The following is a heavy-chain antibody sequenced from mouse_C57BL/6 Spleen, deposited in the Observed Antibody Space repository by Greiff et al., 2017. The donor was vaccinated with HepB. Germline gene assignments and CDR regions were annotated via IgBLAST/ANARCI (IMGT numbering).Heavy chain of an antibody. D-gene: IGHD1-1*01. CDR2: IDPETGGT. CDR3: TSPHYYGSSSFDY. CDR1: GYTFTDYE. J-gene: IGHJ2*01. V-gene: IGHV1-15*01. Sequence: QVQLQQSGAELVRPGASVTLSCKASGYTFTDYEMHWVKQTPVHGLEWIGAIDPETGGTAYNQKFKGKAILTADKSSSTAYMELRSLTSEDSAVYYCTSPHYYGSSSFDYWGQGTTLTVSS.